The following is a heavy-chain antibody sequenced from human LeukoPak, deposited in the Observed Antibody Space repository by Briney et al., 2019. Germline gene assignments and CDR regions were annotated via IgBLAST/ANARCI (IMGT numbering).Heavy chain of an antibody. J-gene: IGHJ4*02. D-gene: IGHD1-26*01. V-gene: IGHV3-11*06. CDR2: ISSSSSYT. Sequence: GGSLRLSCAASGFIFSNYAMSWVRQAPGKGLEWVSYISSSSSYTNYADSVKGRFTISRDNAKNSLYLQMNSLRAEDTAVYYCARGGPSGSLLYYWGQGTLVTVSS. CDR3: ARGGPSGSLLYY. CDR1: GFIFSNYA.